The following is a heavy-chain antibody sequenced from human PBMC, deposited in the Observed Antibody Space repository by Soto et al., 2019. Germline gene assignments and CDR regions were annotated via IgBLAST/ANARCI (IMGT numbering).Heavy chain of an antibody. J-gene: IGHJ3*01. CDR1: GGSISSYY. V-gene: IGHV4-59*01. D-gene: IGHD3-10*01. CDR3: ARRYGSAFEF. Sequence: QVQLQESGPGLVKPSETLSLTCTVSGGSISSYYWSWIRQPPGKGLEWIGYIYYSGSTNYNPSLKSRLTISVDTSKNPFSLKLTSVTAADTAVYYCARRYGSAFEFWGQGKMVTVSS. CDR2: IYYSGST.